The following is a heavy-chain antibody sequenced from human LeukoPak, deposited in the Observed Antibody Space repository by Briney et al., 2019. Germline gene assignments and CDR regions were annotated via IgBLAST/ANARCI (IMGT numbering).Heavy chain of an antibody. Sequence: RESLKISCKGSGYSLTSFWIGWVRQMPGKGLEWMGIINPGDSDTRYSLSFQGQVTISVDKSISTAYLQWSSLKASDTAMYYCARHAALVGATPGDYWGQGTLVTVSS. CDR1: GYSLTSFW. J-gene: IGHJ4*02. CDR2: INPGDSDT. V-gene: IGHV5-51*01. CDR3: ARHAALVGATPGDY. D-gene: IGHD1-26*01.